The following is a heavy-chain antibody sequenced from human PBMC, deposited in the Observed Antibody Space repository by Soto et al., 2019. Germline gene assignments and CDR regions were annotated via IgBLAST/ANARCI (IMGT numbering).Heavy chain of an antibody. J-gene: IGHJ6*02. D-gene: IGHD1-20*01. CDR1: GGTFSSYT. Sequence: SVKVSCKASGGTFSSYTISWVRQAPGQGLEWMGRIIPILGIANYAQKFQGRVTITADKSTSTAYMELSSLRSEDTAVYYCARVRGITGTYYYGMDVWGQGTTVTVSS. CDR3: ARVRGITGTYYYGMDV. V-gene: IGHV1-69*02. CDR2: IIPILGIA.